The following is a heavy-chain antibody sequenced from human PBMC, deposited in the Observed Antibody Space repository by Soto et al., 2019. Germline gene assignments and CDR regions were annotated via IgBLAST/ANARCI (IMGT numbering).Heavy chain of an antibody. Sequence: SVKVSCKASGGTFSSYAISWVRQAPGQGLEWMGGIIPIFGTANYAQKFQGRVTITADESTSTAYMELSSLRSEDTAVYYCARDRAPGLGSTGRRDFDIWGQGTMVTVSS. V-gene: IGHV1-69*13. D-gene: IGHD1-26*01. CDR3: ARDRAPGLGSTGRRDFDI. J-gene: IGHJ3*02. CDR1: GGTFSSYA. CDR2: IIPIFGTA.